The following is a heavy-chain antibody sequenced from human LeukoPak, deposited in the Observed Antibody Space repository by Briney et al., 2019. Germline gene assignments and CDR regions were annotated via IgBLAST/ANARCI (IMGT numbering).Heavy chain of an antibody. CDR1: GFTFSSYD. D-gene: IGHD6-13*01. V-gene: IGHV3-23*01. CDR3: AKKSIMGDSSTWYYFDY. J-gene: IGHJ4*02. CDR2: ISGSGGST. Sequence: HPAGSLRLSCAASGFTFSSYDMSWVRQAPGKGLEWVSGISGSGGSTYYADSVKGRFTISRDNSKNTLYLQMNSLRAEDTAVYYCAKKSIMGDSSTWYYFDYWGQGTLVTVSS.